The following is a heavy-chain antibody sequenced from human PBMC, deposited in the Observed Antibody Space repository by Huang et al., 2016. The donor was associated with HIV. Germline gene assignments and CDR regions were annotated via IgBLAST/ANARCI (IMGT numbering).Heavy chain of an antibody. J-gene: IGHJ5*02. D-gene: IGHD6-19*01. V-gene: IGHV4-59*02. Sequence: QVRLQESGPGLVKPSETLSLSCTVSGDSVSSHYWGWIRHPPGKGLEWIGTVYDSGTTKYNPRLKGRITISVDTSKKGFALNITSVSAADTAMYFCVRDQGRLAVGGIDNWFDPWGQGALVTVSS. CDR3: VRDQGRLAVGGIDNWFDP. CDR1: GDSVSSHY. CDR2: VYDSGTT.